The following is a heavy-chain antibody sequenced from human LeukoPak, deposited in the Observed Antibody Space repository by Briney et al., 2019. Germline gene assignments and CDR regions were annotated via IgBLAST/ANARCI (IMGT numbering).Heavy chain of an antibody. CDR1: GFTFTKAW. Sequence: PGGSLRLSCAASGFTFTKAWMSWVRQAPGKGLEWIGRIKSKRDGGTTDYAAPVQGRFAMSRDDSQNKVYLQMNSLKTADTAVYYCTTDGGIGPSPIFDYWGQGTLLTVSS. D-gene: IGHD6-13*01. CDR3: TTDGGIGPSPIFDY. J-gene: IGHJ4*02. CDR2: IKSKRDGGTT. V-gene: IGHV3-15*01.